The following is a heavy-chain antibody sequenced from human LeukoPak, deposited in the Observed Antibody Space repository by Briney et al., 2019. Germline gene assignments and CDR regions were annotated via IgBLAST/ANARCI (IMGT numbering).Heavy chain of an antibody. D-gene: IGHD3-9*01. CDR1: GYTFTSYG. J-gene: IGHJ4*02. CDR2: INPSGGIT. V-gene: IGHV1-46*01. Sequence: ASVKVSCKASGYTFTSYGISWVRQAPGQGLEWMGTINPSGGITSYAQKFQGRVGMTRDTSTRTVYMELRNLRSEDTAVYYCARDHATIGKYDCWGQGSLVTVSS. CDR3: ARDHATIGKYDC.